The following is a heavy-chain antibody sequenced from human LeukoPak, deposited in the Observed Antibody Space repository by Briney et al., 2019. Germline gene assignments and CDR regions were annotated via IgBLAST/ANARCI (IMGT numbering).Heavy chain of an antibody. D-gene: IGHD3-3*01. Sequence: GGSLRLSCAASGFTFSSYWMSWVRQAPGKGLEWVASIKQDGSEKYYVDPVKGRFTISRDNAKNSLYPQMNSLRAEDTAVYYCARVWEYYDFWSGHRSSYYYMDVWGKGTTVTVSS. CDR3: ARVWEYYDFWSGHRSSYYYMDV. V-gene: IGHV3-7*01. CDR2: IKQDGSEK. CDR1: GFTFSSYW. J-gene: IGHJ6*03.